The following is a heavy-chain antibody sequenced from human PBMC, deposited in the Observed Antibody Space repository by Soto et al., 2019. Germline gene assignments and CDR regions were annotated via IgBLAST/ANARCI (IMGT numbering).Heavy chain of an antibody. D-gene: IGHD2-8*01. V-gene: IGHV3-30-3*01. Sequence: PGGSLRLSCAASGFTFSSYAMHWVRQAPGKWLECVAVISCDGSNKYYADYVKGRFTISRDNYKNTLYLQMNSLRAEDTAVYYSARGNGEDNWFDPWGQGTLVTVSS. CDR1: GFTFSSYA. CDR3: ARGNGEDNWFDP. CDR2: ISCDGSNK. J-gene: IGHJ5*02.